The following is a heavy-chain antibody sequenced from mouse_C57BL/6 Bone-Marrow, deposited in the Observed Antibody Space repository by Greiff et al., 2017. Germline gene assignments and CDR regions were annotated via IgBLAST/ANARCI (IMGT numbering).Heavy chain of an antibody. CDR1: GYTFTSYW. V-gene: IGHV1-64*01. D-gene: IGHD3-2*02. CDR2: IHPNSGST. CDR3: ARVGGYDEGFAY. J-gene: IGHJ3*01. Sequence: VQLQQSGAELVKPGASVKLSCKASGYTFTSYWMHWVKQRPGQGLEWIGMIHPNSGSTNYNEKFKSKATLTVDKSSSTAYMQLSSLTSEDSAVCYCARVGGYDEGFAYWGQGTLVTVSA.